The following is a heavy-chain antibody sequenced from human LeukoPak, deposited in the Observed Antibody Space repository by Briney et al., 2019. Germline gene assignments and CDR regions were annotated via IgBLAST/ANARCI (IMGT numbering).Heavy chain of an antibody. D-gene: IGHD3-10*01. V-gene: IGHV3-21*01. J-gene: IGHJ4*02. CDR2: ISSSSSYI. CDR1: GFTFSSYS. Sequence: GGSLRLSCAASGFTFSSYSMNWVRQAPGKGLEWVSSISSSSSYIYYADSVKGRFTISRDNAKNSLYLQMNSLRAEDTAVYYCALLDGSGSYPFDYWGQGTLVTVSS. CDR3: ALLDGSGSYPFDY.